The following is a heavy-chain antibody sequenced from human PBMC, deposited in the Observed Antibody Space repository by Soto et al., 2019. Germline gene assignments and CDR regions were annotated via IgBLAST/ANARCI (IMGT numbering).Heavy chain of an antibody. CDR1: GYSFTDYH. V-gene: IGHV1-2*04. D-gene: IGHD2-8*01. Sequence: ASVKVSCKASGYSFTDYHIHWVRQAPGQGLEWLGRINPQSGGTSTAQKFQGWVTMTRDRSIGTVYMELTRLRSDDTAVYFCARGHSTDCSTGVCPSFYNHEMDVWG. CDR3: ARGHSTDCSTGVCPSFYNHEMDV. J-gene: IGHJ6*02. CDR2: INPQSGGT.